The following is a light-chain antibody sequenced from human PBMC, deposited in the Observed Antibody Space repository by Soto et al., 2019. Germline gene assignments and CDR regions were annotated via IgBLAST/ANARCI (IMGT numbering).Light chain of an antibody. CDR3: CSYAGDGSYVI. Sequence: QSVLTQPPSVSGAPGQRVTISCAGGSSSIGAGYDVHWYQQLPGTAPKFMIYEVNKRPSGVSSRFSGSKSGNTASLTISGLQAEDEADYYCCSYAGDGSYVIFGGGTKLTVL. V-gene: IGLV1-40*01. CDR2: EVN. CDR1: SSSIGAGYD. J-gene: IGLJ2*01.